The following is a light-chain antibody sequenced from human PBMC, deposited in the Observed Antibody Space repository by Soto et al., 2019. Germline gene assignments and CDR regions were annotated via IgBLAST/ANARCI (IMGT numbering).Light chain of an antibody. Sequence: EIVLTQSPATLSVSPGERATLACRASQSISSDLAWYQQKPGQAPRLLMYGASTRASAIPARLSGSGSGTEFTLTISSLQSEDFAIYYCQQYNNWPRTFGQGTKLEIK. CDR3: QQYNNWPRT. CDR1: QSISSD. CDR2: GAS. J-gene: IGKJ1*01. V-gene: IGKV3-15*01.